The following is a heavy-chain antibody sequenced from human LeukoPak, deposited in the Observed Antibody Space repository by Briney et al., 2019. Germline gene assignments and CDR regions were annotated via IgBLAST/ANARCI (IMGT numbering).Heavy chain of an antibody. CDR2: INTDGTVT. J-gene: IGHJ4*02. CDR1: GFTFSEYW. CDR3: ATKQWLAPPPDS. Sequence: GGSLTLSCAASGFTFSEYWMLWIRQAPGKGLESVSRINTDGTVTTYADSVKGRFTVSRDNADNTMFLQMNSVRDEDTAVYYCATKQWLAPPPDSWGQGTPVTVSS. V-gene: IGHV3-74*01. D-gene: IGHD6-19*01.